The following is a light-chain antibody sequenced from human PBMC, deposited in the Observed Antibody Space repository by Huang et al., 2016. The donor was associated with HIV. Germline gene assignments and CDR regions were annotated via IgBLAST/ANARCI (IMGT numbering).Light chain of an antibody. CDR3: QQRRDWPLT. CDR2: DTS. V-gene: IGKV3-11*01. J-gene: IGKJ5*01. CDR1: QSISSY. Sequence: EIVLTQSPATLSLSPGERASFSCRASQSISSYLAWYQQKPGQAPRLLIYDTSKRATGIPARFSGRGSWTDFTLTISSLEPEDFAFYYCQQRRDWPLTFGQGTRLEIK.